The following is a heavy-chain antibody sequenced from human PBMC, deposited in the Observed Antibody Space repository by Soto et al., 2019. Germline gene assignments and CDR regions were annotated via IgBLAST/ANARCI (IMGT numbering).Heavy chain of an antibody. Sequence: QITLKESGPTLVKPTQTLTLTCSFSGFSLNTTGEAVGWIRQPPGKALEWLALVYWDDDSRISPSLQSRVTFTGDSSRSQVVLPMANMGPVDTGTYFCARRTTFDDLWDAFDIWGPGTPVIVSS. J-gene: IGHJ3*02. D-gene: IGHD1-1*01. CDR1: GFSLNTTGEA. CDR2: VYWDDDS. V-gene: IGHV2-5*02. CDR3: ARRTTFDDLWDAFDI.